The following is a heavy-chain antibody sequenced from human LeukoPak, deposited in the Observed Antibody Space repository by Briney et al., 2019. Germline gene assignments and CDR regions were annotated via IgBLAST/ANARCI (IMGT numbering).Heavy chain of an antibody. Sequence: ASVRVSCEASVYTFTGYAMNWVRQAPGEGGEWMGWINTNTGDPTYAQGFTGRFVFSLDTSVSTAYLQISSLKAEDTAVYYCARDLESGSSWYVGAFDIWGQGTMVTVSS. J-gene: IGHJ3*02. CDR1: VYTFTGYA. CDR3: ARDLESGSSWYVGAFDI. CDR2: INTNTGDP. D-gene: IGHD6-13*01. V-gene: IGHV7-4-1*02.